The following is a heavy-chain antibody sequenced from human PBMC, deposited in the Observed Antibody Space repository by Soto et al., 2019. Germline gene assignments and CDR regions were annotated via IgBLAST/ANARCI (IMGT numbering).Heavy chain of an antibody. V-gene: IGHV3-30-3*01. J-gene: IGHJ4*02. CDR1: GFTFSSYA. CDR2: ISNDGSKE. D-gene: IGHD2-21*01. CDR3: ARGKDGSDSWGGAY. Sequence: QVQLVESGGGVVQPGRSLRLSCAASGFTFSSYAMEWVRQAPGKGLEWVAVISNDGSKEFYADSVKGRFTLSRDNSYNTLHLQMNSLRAEDTAVYYCARGKDGSDSWGGAYWGQGTLVTVSS.